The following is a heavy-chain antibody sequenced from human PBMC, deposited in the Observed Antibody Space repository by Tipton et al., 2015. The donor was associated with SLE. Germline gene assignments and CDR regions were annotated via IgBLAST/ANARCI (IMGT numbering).Heavy chain of an antibody. J-gene: IGHJ4*02. CDR3: GRVYSSSWPIDY. Sequence: TLSLTCTVSGASIRGYYWSWIRQPPGKGLEWIGYIDYTGSTNNNPSLKSRVTISVDTSKNQFSLKLSSVTAADTAVYYCGRVYSSSWPIDYWGQGTLVTVSS. CDR1: GASIRGYY. CDR2: IDYTGST. V-gene: IGHV4-59*12. D-gene: IGHD6-13*01.